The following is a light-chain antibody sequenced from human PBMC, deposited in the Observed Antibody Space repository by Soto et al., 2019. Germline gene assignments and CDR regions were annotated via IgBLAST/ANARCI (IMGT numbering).Light chain of an antibody. CDR3: HSYDSSLSGSV. V-gene: IGLV1-40*01. CDR2: GNS. Sequence: QSVLTQPPSVSGAPGQTVTISCTGSSSNIGAGYDVHWYQHLPGTAPKLLIYGNSNRPSGVPDRFSGSKSGTSASLAITGLQAEDDADYYCHSYDSSLSGSVFGGGTKLTVL. CDR1: SSNIGAGYD. J-gene: IGLJ2*01.